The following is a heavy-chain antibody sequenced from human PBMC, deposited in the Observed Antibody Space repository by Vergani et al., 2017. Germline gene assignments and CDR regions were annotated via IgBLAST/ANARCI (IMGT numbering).Heavy chain of an antibody. Sequence: QVQLQQWGAGLLKPSETLALTCAVYGGPLSGYYWSWIRQPPGKELEWIGEISESGSTNYNPSLKSRVTISVDESRNLFSLRLNSVTAADTAVYYCATIGYRRWGYYFDYWGQGILVTVSS. CDR2: ISESGST. D-gene: IGHD2-2*02. CDR1: GGPLSGYY. CDR3: ATIGYRRWGYYFDY. V-gene: IGHV4-34*01. J-gene: IGHJ4*02.